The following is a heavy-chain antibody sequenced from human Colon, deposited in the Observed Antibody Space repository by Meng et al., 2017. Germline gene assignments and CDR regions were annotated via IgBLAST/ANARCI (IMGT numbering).Heavy chain of an antibody. V-gene: IGHV3-48*03. Sequence: GGSLRPSRAASGFTFRDYEMNWIRQAPGKGLEWISYTSSRGETIKYADAVKGRFSISRDNAKHSLYLHMNSLRAEDTAIYYCARGDSTSVLNVRDWFDPWGQGTLVTVSS. D-gene: IGHD4-23*01. J-gene: IGHJ5*02. CDR3: ARGDSTSVLNVRDWFDP. CDR1: GFTFRDYE. CDR2: TSSRGETI.